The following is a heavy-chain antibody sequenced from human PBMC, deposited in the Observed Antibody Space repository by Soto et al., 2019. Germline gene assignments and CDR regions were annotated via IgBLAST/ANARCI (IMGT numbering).Heavy chain of an antibody. V-gene: IGHV3-23*01. CDR3: AKDFSGRDGYNFRGTFDY. D-gene: IGHD3-10*02. CDR1: GFTFRSFT. Sequence: HPGGSLRLSCAASGFTFRSFTMNWVRQAPGKGLEWVSAISGSGGSTYYADSVKGRFTISRDNSKNTLYLQMNSLRAEDTAVYYCAKDFSGRDGYNFRGTFDYWGQGTLVTVSS. J-gene: IGHJ4*02. CDR2: ISGSGGST.